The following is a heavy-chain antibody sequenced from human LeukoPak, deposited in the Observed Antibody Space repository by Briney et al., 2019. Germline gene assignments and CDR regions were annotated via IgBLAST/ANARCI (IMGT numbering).Heavy chain of an antibody. CDR1: GFTFSSYA. Sequence: GGSLRLSCAASGFTFSSYAMSWVRQAPGKGLEWVSAISGSGGSTYYADSVKGRFTISRDNSKNTLYLQMNSLRAEDTAVYYCAKFEGLGDFWSGEIYYFDYWGQGTLVTVSS. J-gene: IGHJ4*02. D-gene: IGHD3-3*01. V-gene: IGHV3-23*01. CDR3: AKFEGLGDFWSGEIYYFDY. CDR2: ISGSGGST.